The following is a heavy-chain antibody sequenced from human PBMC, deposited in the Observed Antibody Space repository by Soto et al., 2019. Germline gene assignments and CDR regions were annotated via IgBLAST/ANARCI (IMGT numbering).Heavy chain of an antibody. CDR2: IKSKTDGGTT. D-gene: IGHD6-19*01. CDR1: GFTFSNAW. CDR3: TTEQWLVPIYYFDY. V-gene: IGHV3-15*07. J-gene: IGHJ4*02. Sequence: SLRLSCAASGFTFSNAWMNWVRQAPGKGLEWVGRIKSKTDGGTTDYAAPVKGRFTISRDDSKNTLYLQMNSLKTEDTAVYYCTTEQWLVPIYYFDYWGQGTLVTVSS.